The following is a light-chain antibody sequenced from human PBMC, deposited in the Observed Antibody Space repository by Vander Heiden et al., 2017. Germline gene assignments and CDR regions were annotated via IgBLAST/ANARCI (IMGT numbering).Light chain of an antibody. CDR3: QQDGSSQRYT. Sequence: EIVLTQSPGTLSLSPGERATLSCRASQSVSSSYLAWYQQKPGQAPRLLIYGASSRATGIPDRFSGSGSGTDFTLTISRLEPEDFAVYYWQQDGSSQRYTFGPGTKLEIK. CDR2: GAS. J-gene: IGKJ2*01. V-gene: IGKV3-20*01. CDR1: QSVSSSY.